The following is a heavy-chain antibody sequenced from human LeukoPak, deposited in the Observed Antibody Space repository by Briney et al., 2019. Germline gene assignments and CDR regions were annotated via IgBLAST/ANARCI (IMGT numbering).Heavy chain of an antibody. D-gene: IGHD4-11*01. CDR3: ARGNSNTPLDY. J-gene: IGHJ4*02. CDR2: ISSSRTSI. V-gene: IGHV3-48*01. CDR1: GVSITGYG. Sequence: GGSLRLSCEASGVSITGYGMNWVRQAPGKGLEWISSISSSRTSIYYADSVKGRFTSSRDNPKNSLYLQMNSLRADDTAVYYCARGNSNTPLDYWGQGTLVTVSS.